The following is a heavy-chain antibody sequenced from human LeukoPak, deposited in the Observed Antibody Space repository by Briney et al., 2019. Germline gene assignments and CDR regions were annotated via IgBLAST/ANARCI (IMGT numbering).Heavy chain of an antibody. Sequence: GGSLRISCAASGFRFNTFWMSWVRQPPGKGLEWVSSTFQGGGEIHYADSVRGRFTISRDNSRSTLFLQMNSLRGEDTAIYYCATYRQVMLPFEAWGRGTLVTVSS. D-gene: IGHD5-18*01. CDR3: ATYRQVMLPFEA. J-gene: IGHJ5*02. CDR2: TFQGGGEI. V-gene: IGHV3-23*01. CDR1: GFRFNTFW.